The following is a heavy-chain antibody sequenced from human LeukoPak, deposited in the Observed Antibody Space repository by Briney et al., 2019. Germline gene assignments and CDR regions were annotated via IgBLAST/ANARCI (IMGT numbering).Heavy chain of an antibody. Sequence: PGGSLRLSCAASGFTFSSYSMSWVRXAPGKXXEWVSSISSSSSYIYYADSVKGRFTISRDNAKNSLYLQMYSLRAEDTAVYYCARDSVEMATILDYWGQGTLVTVSS. D-gene: IGHD5-24*01. CDR3: ARDSVEMATILDY. J-gene: IGHJ4*02. CDR2: ISSSSSYI. CDR1: GFTFSSYS. V-gene: IGHV3-21*01.